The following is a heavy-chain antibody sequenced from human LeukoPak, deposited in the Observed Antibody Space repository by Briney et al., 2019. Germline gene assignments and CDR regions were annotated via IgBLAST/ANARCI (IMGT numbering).Heavy chain of an antibody. Sequence: GASVKVSCKASGYTFTSHDINWVRQAPGQGLEWMGIINPSGGSTSYAQKFQGRVTMTRDMSTSTVYMELSSLRSEDTAVYYCARDKDYGSYMDVWGKGTTVTISS. CDR2: INPSGGST. D-gene: IGHD4-17*01. CDR3: ARDKDYGSYMDV. CDR1: GYTFTSHD. V-gene: IGHV1-46*01. J-gene: IGHJ6*03.